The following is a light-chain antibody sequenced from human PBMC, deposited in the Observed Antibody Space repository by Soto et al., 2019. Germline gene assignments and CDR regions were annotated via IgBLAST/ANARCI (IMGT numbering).Light chain of an antibody. CDR3: QQYYSTPYT. J-gene: IGKJ2*01. CDR1: QSVLYSSNNKNY. V-gene: IGKV4-1*01. Sequence: DIVLTQSPDSLAVSLGERATINCKSSQSVLYSSNNKNYLAWYQQKPGQPPKLLIYWASTREPGAPDRFSASGSATDFTLTISSLQAEDVAVYYCQQYYSTPYTFGQGTKVVIK. CDR2: WAS.